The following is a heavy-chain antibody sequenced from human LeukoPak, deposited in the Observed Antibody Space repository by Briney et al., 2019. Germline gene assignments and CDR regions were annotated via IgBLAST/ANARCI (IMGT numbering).Heavy chain of an antibody. CDR1: GYTFMDSF. V-gene: IGHV1-2*02. D-gene: IGHD3-10*01. CDR2: INPNGGGT. CDR3: ARDLTGASGDY. J-gene: IGHJ4*02. Sequence: ASVEVSCKASGYTFMDSFMHWVRQAPGQRLEWMAWINPNGGGTHYAQKFQGRVTLTLDTSISTAYIELNSLRSDESAIYYCARDLTGASGDYWGQGTLVTVSS.